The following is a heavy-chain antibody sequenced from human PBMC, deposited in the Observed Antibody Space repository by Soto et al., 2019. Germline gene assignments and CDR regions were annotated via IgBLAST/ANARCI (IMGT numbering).Heavy chain of an antibody. Sequence: ASVKVSCKASGYTFTSYYMHWVRQAPGQGLEWMGIINPSGGSTSYAQKFQGRVTMTRDTSTSTVYMELSSLRSEDTAVYYCAREMWTRSGPQNFFDYWGLGALVTVSS. CDR1: GYTFTSYY. CDR2: INPSGGST. V-gene: IGHV1-46*01. J-gene: IGHJ4*02. D-gene: IGHD6-25*01. CDR3: AREMWTRSGPQNFFDY.